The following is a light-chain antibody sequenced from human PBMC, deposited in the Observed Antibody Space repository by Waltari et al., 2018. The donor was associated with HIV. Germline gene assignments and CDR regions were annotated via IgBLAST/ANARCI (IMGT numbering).Light chain of an antibody. CDR2: EVT. V-gene: IGLV2-14*01. CDR3: SSFANNNTPVL. J-gene: IGLJ2*01. Sequence: QSALTQPASVSGSPAQSITIPCTGTNSDVGGYNYVSWYQHNPGKAPNLMIYEVTKRPSGISNRFSGSKSGNTASLTISGLQAEDEADYFCSSFANNNTPVLFGGGTKLTVL. CDR1: NSDVGGYNY.